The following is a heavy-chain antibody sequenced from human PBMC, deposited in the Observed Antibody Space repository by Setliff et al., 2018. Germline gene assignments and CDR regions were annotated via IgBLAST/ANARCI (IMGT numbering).Heavy chain of an antibody. CDR2: VIPIFGTA. V-gene: IGHV1-69*13. CDR1: GYTFTGYY. CDR3: ARVQQMGTFDY. Sequence: GASVKVSCKASGYTFTGYYLHWVRQAPGQGLEWMGGVIPIFGTANYAQKFQGRVTITADESTSTAYMELSSLRSEDTAVYYCARVQQMGTFDYWGQGTLVTVSS. J-gene: IGHJ4*02. D-gene: IGHD6-13*01.